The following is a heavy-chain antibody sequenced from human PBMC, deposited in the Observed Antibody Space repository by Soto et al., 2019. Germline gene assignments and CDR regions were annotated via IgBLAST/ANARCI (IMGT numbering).Heavy chain of an antibody. CDR3: ARVALEWTTFHY. D-gene: IGHD3-3*01. CDR1: GGSISSGGYY. Sequence: QVQLQESGPGLVKPSQTLSLTCTVSGGSISSGGYYWSWIRQHPGKGLEWIGYIYSSGSTYNNPSLKSRVTISVDTSKNQFSLKLSSVTAADTAVYYCARVALEWTTFHYWGQGTLVTVSS. J-gene: IGHJ4*02. V-gene: IGHV4-31*03. CDR2: IYSSGST.